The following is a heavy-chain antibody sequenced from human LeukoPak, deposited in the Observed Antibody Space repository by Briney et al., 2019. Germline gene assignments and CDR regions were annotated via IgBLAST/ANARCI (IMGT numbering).Heavy chain of an antibody. Sequence: AGGSLRLSCAASRFTLSTYWMSWVRQAPGKGLEWVAHIKQDGSQEYYVDSVKGRFTISRDSAKNSLYLQMNSLRAEDTAVYYCARGVPYDSWSGPHYSDYWGQGILVTVSS. CDR1: RFTLSTYW. V-gene: IGHV3-7*01. D-gene: IGHD3-3*01. CDR2: IKQDGSQE. J-gene: IGHJ4*02. CDR3: ARGVPYDSWSGPHYSDY.